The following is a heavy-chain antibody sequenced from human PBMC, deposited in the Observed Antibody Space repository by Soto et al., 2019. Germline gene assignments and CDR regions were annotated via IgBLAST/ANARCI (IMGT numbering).Heavy chain of an antibody. J-gene: IGHJ4*02. V-gene: IGHV3-49*04. D-gene: IGHD5-12*01. CDR3: VRDYRGCPGDY. CDR2: IRSKAYGGTT. Sequence: GGSLRLSCTASGFTFGDYAMSWVRQAPGKGLEWVGFIRSKAYGGTTEYAASVKGRFTISRDDSKSIAYLQMNSLKTEDTAVYYCVRDYRGCPGDYWGQGTLVTVSS. CDR1: GFTFGDYA.